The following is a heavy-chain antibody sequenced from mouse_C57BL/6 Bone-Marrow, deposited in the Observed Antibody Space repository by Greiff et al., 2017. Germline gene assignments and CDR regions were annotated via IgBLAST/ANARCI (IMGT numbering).Heavy chain of an antibody. CDR2: IDPETGGT. CDR3: TRGFTTEGPFAD. CDR1: GYTFTDYE. J-gene: IGHJ3*01. D-gene: IGHD2-12*01. Sequence: QVQLQQSGAELVRPGASVTLSCKASGYTFTDYEMHWVKQTPVHGLVWIGAIDPETGGTASNQKFKGKAILTAAKSSSTAYMELRSLTSENSAVCYFTRGFTTEGPFADWGQGTLVTVSA. V-gene: IGHV1-15*01.